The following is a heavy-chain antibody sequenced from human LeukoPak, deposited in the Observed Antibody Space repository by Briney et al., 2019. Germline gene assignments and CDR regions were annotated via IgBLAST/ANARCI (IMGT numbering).Heavy chain of an antibody. V-gene: IGHV3-23*01. Sequence: PGGSLRLSCAVSGITLSNYGMSWVRQAPGKGLEWVAGISGSGGGTNYADSVKGRFTISRDNSRNTLYLQMNSLRAEDTAVYFCXKRGVVIRVILVGFHKEAYYFDSWGRGALVTVSS. CDR1: GITLSNYG. CDR2: ISGSGGGT. D-gene: IGHD3-22*01. J-gene: IGHJ4*02. CDR3: XKRGVVIRVILVGFHKEAYYFDS.